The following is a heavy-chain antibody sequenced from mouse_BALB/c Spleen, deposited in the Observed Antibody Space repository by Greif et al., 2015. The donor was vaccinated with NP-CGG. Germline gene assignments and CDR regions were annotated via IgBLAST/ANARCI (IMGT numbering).Heavy chain of an antibody. Sequence: EVKVVDSGGGLVQPGGSRKLSCAASGFTFSSFGMHWVRQAPEKGLEWVAYISSGSSTIYYADTVKGRFTISRDNPKNTLFLQMTSLRSEDTAMYYCARLGLTGDYYAMDYWGQGTSVTVSS. V-gene: IGHV5-17*02. J-gene: IGHJ4*01. D-gene: IGHD4-1*01. CDR1: GFTFSSFG. CDR3: ARLGLTGDYYAMDY. CDR2: ISSGSSTI.